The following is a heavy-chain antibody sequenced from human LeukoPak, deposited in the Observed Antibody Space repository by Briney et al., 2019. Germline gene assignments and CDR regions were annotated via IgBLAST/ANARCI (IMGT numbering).Heavy chain of an antibody. CDR2: ISGSGETT. Sequence: GGSLRLSCAASRFTFSSYAMTWVRQPPGKGLEWVAAISGSGETTYYAGFAEGRFSISRDNSENTLYLQMYSLRAEDTAVYYCAKFFAPSGGASGWTWTIDPWGQGTLVTVSS. V-gene: IGHV3-23*01. J-gene: IGHJ5*02. CDR3: AKFFAPSGGASGWTWTIDP. D-gene: IGHD6-25*01. CDR1: RFTFSSYA.